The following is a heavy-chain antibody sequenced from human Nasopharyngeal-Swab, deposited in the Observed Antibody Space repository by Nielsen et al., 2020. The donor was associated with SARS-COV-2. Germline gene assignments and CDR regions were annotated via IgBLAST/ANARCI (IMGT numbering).Heavy chain of an antibody. V-gene: IGHV3-23*01. CDR1: GFTFSSYA. J-gene: IGHJ6*02. CDR2: ISGSGGST. Sequence: GESLKISCAASGFTFSSYAMSWVRQAPGKGLEWVSAISGSGGSTYYADSVKGQFTISRDNSKNTLYLQMNSLRAEDTAVYYCAKDDRRSQWLVDYYYGMDVWGQGTTVTVSS. D-gene: IGHD6-19*01. CDR3: AKDDRRSQWLVDYYYGMDV.